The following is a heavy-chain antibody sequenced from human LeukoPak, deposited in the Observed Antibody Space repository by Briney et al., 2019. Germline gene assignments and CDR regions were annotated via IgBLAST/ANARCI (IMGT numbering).Heavy chain of an antibody. CDR2: IKQDGSEK. Sequence: PGGSLRLSCAASGFTFSSYWMSWVRQAPGKGLEWVANIKQDGSEKFYVDSVKGRFTISRDNAKNSLYLQMDSLRAEDTAVYYCARFKGGGCSGGTCLYYYYYGMDVWGQGTTVTVSS. V-gene: IGHV3-7*01. J-gene: IGHJ6*02. CDR1: GFTFSSYW. CDR3: ARFKGGGCSGGTCLYYYYYGMDV. D-gene: IGHD2-15*01.